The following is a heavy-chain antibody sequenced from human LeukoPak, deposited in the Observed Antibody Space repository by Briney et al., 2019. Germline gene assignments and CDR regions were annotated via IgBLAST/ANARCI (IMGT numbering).Heavy chain of an antibody. J-gene: IGHJ6*02. Sequence: GGSLRLSCAASGFTFSSYAMSWVRQAPGKGLEWVSAISGSGGSTYYADSVKGRFTISRDNSKNTLYLQMNSLRAEDTAVYYCAKGDYGDLAYYYYGMDVWGQGTTVTVS. D-gene: IGHD4-17*01. CDR2: ISGSGGST. CDR1: GFTFSSYA. CDR3: AKGDYGDLAYYYYGMDV. V-gene: IGHV3-23*01.